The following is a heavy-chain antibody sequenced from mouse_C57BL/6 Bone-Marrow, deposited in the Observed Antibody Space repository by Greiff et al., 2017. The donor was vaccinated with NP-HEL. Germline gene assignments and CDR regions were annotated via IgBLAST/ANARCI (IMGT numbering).Heavy chain of an antibody. Sequence: QVQLQQPGAELVRPGSSVKLSCKASGYTFTSYWMDWVKQRPGQGLEWIGNIYPSDSETHYNQKFKDKATLTVDKSSSTAYMQLSSLNSEDSAVYYGARRATMVTKYYFDYWGQGTTLTVSS. J-gene: IGHJ2*01. V-gene: IGHV1-61*01. D-gene: IGHD2-2*01. CDR2: IYPSDSET. CDR1: GYTFTSYW. CDR3: ARRATMVTKYYFDY.